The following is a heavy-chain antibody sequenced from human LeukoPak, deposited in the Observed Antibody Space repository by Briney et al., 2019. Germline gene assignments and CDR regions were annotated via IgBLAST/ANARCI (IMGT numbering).Heavy chain of an antibody. CDR3: AKDSNYDSSGYSSTNYMDV. CDR2: ISGSGGST. Sequence: GGTLRLSCAASGFTFSSYGMSWVRQAPGKGLEWVSAISGSGGSTYYADSVKGRFTISRDNSKNTLYLQMNSLRAEDTAVYYCAKDSNYDSSGYSSTNYMDVWGKGTTVTISS. D-gene: IGHD3-22*01. J-gene: IGHJ6*03. V-gene: IGHV3-23*01. CDR1: GFTFSSYG.